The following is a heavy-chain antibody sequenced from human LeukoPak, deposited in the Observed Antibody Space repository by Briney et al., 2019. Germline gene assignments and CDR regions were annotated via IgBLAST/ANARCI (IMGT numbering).Heavy chain of an antibody. Sequence: SETLSLTCTVSGGSISSYYWSWIRQPPGKGLEWIGYIYYSGSTNYNPSLKSRVTISVDTSKNQFSLKLSSVTAADTAVYYCARRLSGYYTYYFDYWGQGTLVTVSS. J-gene: IGHJ4*02. CDR1: GGSISSYY. CDR2: IYYSGST. D-gene: IGHD3-22*01. CDR3: ARRLSGYYTYYFDY. V-gene: IGHV4-59*08.